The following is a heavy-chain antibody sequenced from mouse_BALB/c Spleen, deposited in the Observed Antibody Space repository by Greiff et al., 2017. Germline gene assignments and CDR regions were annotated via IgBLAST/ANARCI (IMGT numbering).Heavy chain of an antibody. CDR1: GYSFTGYN. D-gene: IGHD3-2*01. CDR2: IDPYYGGT. Sequence: EVQGVESGPELEKPGASVKISCKASGYSFTGYNMNWVKQSNGKSLEWIGNIDPYYGGTSYNQKFKGKATLTVDKSSSTAYMQLKSLTSEDSAVYYCAIDSSGYVNYAMDYWGQGTSVTVSA. J-gene: IGHJ4*01. V-gene: IGHV1-39*01. CDR3: AIDSSGYVNYAMDY.